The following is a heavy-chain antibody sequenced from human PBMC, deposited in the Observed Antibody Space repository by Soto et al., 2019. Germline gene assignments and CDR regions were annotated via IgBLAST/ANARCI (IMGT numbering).Heavy chain of an antibody. V-gene: IGHV1-3*01. CDR1: GYTFTSYA. Sequence: GASVKVSCKASGYTFTSYAMHWVRQAPGQRLEWMGWINAGNGNTKYSQKFQGRVTITRDTSASTAYMELSSLRSEDTAVYYCASERGRQYYGSGSYYRSLAPWFVPWGQGTLVTVSS. D-gene: IGHD3-10*01. J-gene: IGHJ5*02. CDR2: INAGNGNT. CDR3: ASERGRQYYGSGSYYRSLAPWFVP.